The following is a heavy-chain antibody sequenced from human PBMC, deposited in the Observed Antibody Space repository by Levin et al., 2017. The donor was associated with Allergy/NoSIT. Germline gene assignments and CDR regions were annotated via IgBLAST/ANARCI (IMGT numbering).Heavy chain of an antibody. D-gene: IGHD3-16*01. CDR1: GFTFSGHW. CDR2: RKQESSVK. CDR3: ARWITSPPGIDV. Sequence: GGDLRLSCVASGFTFSGHWMTWVRQAPGKGLEWVANRKQESSVKYYVDSVKGRFFISRDNAKNSLYLQMNSLRVEDTAVYYCARWITSPPGIDVWGQGTTVIVSS. J-gene: IGHJ6*02. V-gene: IGHV3-7*01.